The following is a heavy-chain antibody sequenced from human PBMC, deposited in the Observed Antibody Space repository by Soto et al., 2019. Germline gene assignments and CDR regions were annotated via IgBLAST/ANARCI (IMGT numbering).Heavy chain of an antibody. CDR3: ARSGYYYDSSGYYPFDY. D-gene: IGHD3-22*01. J-gene: IGHJ4*02. CDR1: GGSISSGGYY. CDR2: IDYSGST. V-gene: IGHV4-31*03. Sequence: SETLSLTCTVSGGSISSGGYYGSWIRQHPGKGLEGIGDIDYSGSTYYNPSLKSRVTISVDTSKNQFSLKLSSVTAADTAEYYCARSGYYYDSSGYYPFDYWGQGTLVTVSS.